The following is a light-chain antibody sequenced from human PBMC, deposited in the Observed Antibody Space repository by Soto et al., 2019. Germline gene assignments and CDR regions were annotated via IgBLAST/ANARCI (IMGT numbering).Light chain of an antibody. CDR1: SGSIASNY. Sequence: NFMLTQPHSVSDSPGKTVTISCTRTSGSIASNYVQWYQQRPGSAPTAVIYEDDQRPSGVPDRFSGSIDSSSNSASLTISGLKSEDEAAYFCHSFDSNTVVFGGGTKLTVL. J-gene: IGLJ2*01. V-gene: IGLV6-57*03. CDR3: HSFDSNTVV. CDR2: EDD.